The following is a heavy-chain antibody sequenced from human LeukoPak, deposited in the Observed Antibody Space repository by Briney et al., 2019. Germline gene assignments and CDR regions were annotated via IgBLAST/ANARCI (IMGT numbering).Heavy chain of an antibody. J-gene: IGHJ4*02. D-gene: IGHD3-22*01. V-gene: IGHV1-69*05. CDR3: ASYDSSGYYYEYYFDY. CDR1: GGTFSSYA. Sequence: SVKVSCKASGGTFSSYAISWVRQAPGQGLEWMGRIIPIFGTANYAQKFQGRVTITTDESTSTAYMELSSLRSEDTAVYYCASYDSSGYYYEYYFDYWGQGTLVTVSS. CDR2: IIPIFGTA.